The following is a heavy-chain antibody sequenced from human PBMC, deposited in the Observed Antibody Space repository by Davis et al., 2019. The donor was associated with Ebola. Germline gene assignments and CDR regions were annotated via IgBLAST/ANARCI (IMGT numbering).Heavy chain of an antibody. V-gene: IGHV3-53*01. CDR2: IHAGGTT. CDR1: GFSVTSSY. J-gene: IGHJ5*02. D-gene: IGHD6-13*01. CDR3: ARDPGYLSGGVEFDP. Sequence: GESLKISCEASGFSVTSSYISWVRQAPGKGLEWLSVIHAGGTTYYADSVKGRFTISRDNSKNTVYLQMDYVRADDTAVYFCARDPGYLSGGVEFDPWGQGTLVTVSS.